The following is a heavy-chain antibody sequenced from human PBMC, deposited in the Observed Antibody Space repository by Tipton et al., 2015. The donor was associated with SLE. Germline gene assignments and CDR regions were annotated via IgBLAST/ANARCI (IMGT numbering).Heavy chain of an antibody. J-gene: IGHJ4*02. V-gene: IGHV3-30*02. CDR2: IRNDVTNE. CDR1: GFTFSASA. D-gene: IGHD4-17*01. Sequence: SLRLSCAASGFTFSASAMHWVRQAPGKGPEWVAFIRNDVTNECYADSVKGRFTISRDNSKSTVFLQMNSLRVEDTAVYYCARILTGYGDEAWGQGTLVTVSS. CDR3: ARILTGYGDEA.